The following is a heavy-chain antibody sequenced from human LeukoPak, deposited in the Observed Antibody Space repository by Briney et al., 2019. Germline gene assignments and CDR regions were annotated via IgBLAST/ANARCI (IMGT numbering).Heavy chain of an antibody. CDR2: ISGSGGST. CDR3: AVSYYDFWSGYNWFDP. V-gene: IGHV3-23*01. CDR1: GFTFSSYA. D-gene: IGHD3-3*01. J-gene: IGHJ5*02. Sequence: GGSLRLSCAASGFTFSSYAMSWVRQAPGKGLEWVSAISGSGGSTYYADSVKGRFTISRDNSKNTLYLQMNSLRAEDTAVYYCAVSYYDFWSGYNWFDPWGQGTLVTVSS.